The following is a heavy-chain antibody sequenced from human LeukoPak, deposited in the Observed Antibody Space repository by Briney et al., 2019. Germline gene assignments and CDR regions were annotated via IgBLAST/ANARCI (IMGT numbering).Heavy chain of an antibody. CDR3: ARFRIHCSGGSCNSRDFDY. J-gene: IGHJ4*02. V-gene: IGHV4-30-4*08. CDR1: GGSISSDDYY. CDR2: IYYTGST. Sequence: SETLSLTCTVSGGSISSDDYYWSWIRQPPGKGLEWIGYIYYTGSTHYNPSLKTRAILSIDTSKNRLSLKMRSVTAADTAVYYCARFRIHCSGGSCNSRDFDYWGQGTLVTVSS. D-gene: IGHD2-15*01.